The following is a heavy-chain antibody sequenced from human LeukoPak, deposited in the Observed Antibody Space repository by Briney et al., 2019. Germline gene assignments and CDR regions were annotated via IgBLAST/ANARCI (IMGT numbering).Heavy chain of an antibody. J-gene: IGHJ4*02. Sequence: AGESLKISCQTSGFMFTTYWIGWVRQMPGKGLEWMGLVYGGDSDTTYSPSFQGQVTISVDKSITTAYLQWSSLKASDTAMYYCARRHYYNWGSYDFWGQGTLVTVSS. CDR1: GFMFTTYW. CDR3: ARRHYYNWGSYDF. V-gene: IGHV5-51*01. D-gene: IGHD3-16*01. CDR2: VYGGDSDT.